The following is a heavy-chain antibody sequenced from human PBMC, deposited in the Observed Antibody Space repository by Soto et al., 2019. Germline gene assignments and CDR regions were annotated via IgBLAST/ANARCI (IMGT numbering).Heavy chain of an antibody. V-gene: IGHV3-23*01. Sequence: VVSLGLSCAASGFTFSSYAMSWVRQAPGKGLEWVSAISGSGGSTYYADSVKGRFTISRDNSKNTLYLQMNSLRAEDTAVYYCARAAMTDNWFHPWGQGTLVTVSS. CDR2: ISGSGGST. J-gene: IGHJ5*02. CDR1: GFTFSSYA. CDR3: ARAAMTDNWFHP.